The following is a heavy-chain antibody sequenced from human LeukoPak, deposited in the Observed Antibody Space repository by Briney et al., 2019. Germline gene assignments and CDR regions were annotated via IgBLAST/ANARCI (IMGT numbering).Heavy chain of an antibody. CDR1: GGSISSGGYS. J-gene: IGHJ3*02. Sequence: TLSLTCAVSGGSISSGGYSWSWIRQPPGTGLEWIGYIYHSGSTYYNPSLKSRVTISVDRSKNQFSLKLSSVTAADTAVYYCARAAPAVNAFDIWGQGTMVTVSS. V-gene: IGHV4-30-2*01. CDR3: ARAAPAVNAFDI. D-gene: IGHD2-2*01. CDR2: IYHSGST.